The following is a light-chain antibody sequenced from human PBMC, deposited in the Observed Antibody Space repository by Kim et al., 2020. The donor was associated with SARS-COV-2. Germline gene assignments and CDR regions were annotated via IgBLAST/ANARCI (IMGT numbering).Light chain of an antibody. Sequence: VSPGQTASITCSGDKMGDKYACWYQQKPGQSPVLVIYQDSKRPSGIPERFSGSNSGNTATLTISGTQAMDEADYYCQAWDSSTGVFGGGTQLTVL. CDR1: KMGDKY. J-gene: IGLJ2*01. CDR3: QAWDSSTGV. CDR2: QDS. V-gene: IGLV3-1*01.